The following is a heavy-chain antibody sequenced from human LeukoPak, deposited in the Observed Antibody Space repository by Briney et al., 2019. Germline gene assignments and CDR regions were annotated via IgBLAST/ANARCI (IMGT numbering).Heavy chain of an antibody. CDR3: AAEENYYDSSGYYRDY. D-gene: IGHD3-22*01. Sequence: SVKVSCKASGGTFSSYAISWVRQAPGQGLEWMGGIIPIFGTANYAQKFQEGVTITRDMSTSTAYMELSSLRSEDTAVYYCAAEENYYDSSGYYRDYWGQGTLVTVSS. J-gene: IGHJ4*02. CDR2: IIPIFGTA. V-gene: IGHV1-69*05. CDR1: GGTFSSYA.